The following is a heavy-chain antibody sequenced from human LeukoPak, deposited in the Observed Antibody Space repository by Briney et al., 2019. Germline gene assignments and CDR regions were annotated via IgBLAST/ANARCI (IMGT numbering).Heavy chain of an antibody. J-gene: IGHJ4*02. D-gene: IGHD5-12*01. CDR2: IYTSGST. CDR3: ARHRGYSGYDPYFDY. V-gene: IGHV4-4*09. Sequence: SETLSLTCTVSGGSISSYYWSWIRQPSGKGLEWIGYIYTSGSTNYNPSLKSRVTISVDTSKNQFSLKLSSVTAADTAVYYCARHRGYSGYDPYFDYWGQGTLVTVSS. CDR1: GGSISSYY.